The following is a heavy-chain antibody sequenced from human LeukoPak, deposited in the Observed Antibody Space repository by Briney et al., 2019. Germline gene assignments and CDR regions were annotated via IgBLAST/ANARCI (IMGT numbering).Heavy chain of an antibody. CDR2: ISPTGSTT. CDR1: GFSFSGHW. CDR3: ARGPNSNWSGLDF. Sequence: GGSLRLSCTASGFSFSGHWMHWARQLPGKGLVWVSRISPTGSTTSYADSVKGRFTVSRDNAKNTLYLQVNKLRAEDTAVYYCARGPNSNWSGLDFWGQGTLVTVSS. V-gene: IGHV3-74*01. D-gene: IGHD6-6*01. J-gene: IGHJ4*02.